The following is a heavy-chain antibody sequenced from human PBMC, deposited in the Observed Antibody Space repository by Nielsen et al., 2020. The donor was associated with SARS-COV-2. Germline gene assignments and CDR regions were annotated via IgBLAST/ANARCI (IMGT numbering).Heavy chain of an antibody. D-gene: IGHD6-13*01. CDR1: GFTFDDYA. CDR2: ISWNSGSI. CDR3: ANLAAAGLDY. V-gene: IGHV3-9*01. Sequence: SLKISCAASGFTFDDYAVHWVRQAPGKGLEWVSGISWNSGSIGYADSVKGRFTISRDNAKNSLYLQMNSLRAEDTALYYCANLAAAGLDYWGRGTLVTVAS. J-gene: IGHJ4*02.